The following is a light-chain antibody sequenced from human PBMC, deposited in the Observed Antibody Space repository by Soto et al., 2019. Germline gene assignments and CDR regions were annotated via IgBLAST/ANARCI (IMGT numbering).Light chain of an antibody. V-gene: IGLV2-23*01. CDR1: SDDVGSYNL. Sequence: QSALTQPASVSGSPGQSITISCTGTSDDVGSYNLVSWYQQHPGKAPKLMIYEGSKRPSGVSNRFSGSKSGNTASLTISGLQAEDEADYYCCSYSGSNTFCVFGTWTKLTVL. CDR2: EGS. J-gene: IGLJ1*01. CDR3: CSYSGSNTFCV.